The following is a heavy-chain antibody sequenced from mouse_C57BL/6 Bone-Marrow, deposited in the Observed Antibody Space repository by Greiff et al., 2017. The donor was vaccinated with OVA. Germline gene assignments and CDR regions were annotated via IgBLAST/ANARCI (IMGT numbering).Heavy chain of an antibody. D-gene: IGHD1-1*01. CDR2: IRYDGSN. CDR1: GYSITSGYY. Sequence: DVLLVESGPGLVKPSPSLSLSCSATGYSITSGYYWNWIRQFPGNKLEWMGYIRYDGSNNYNQSLKNRISITHDTSKNQFFLKLNSVTTEDTATDYCARDYYGSSYAMDYWGQGTSVTVSS. V-gene: IGHV3-6*01. J-gene: IGHJ4*01. CDR3: ARDYYGSSYAMDY.